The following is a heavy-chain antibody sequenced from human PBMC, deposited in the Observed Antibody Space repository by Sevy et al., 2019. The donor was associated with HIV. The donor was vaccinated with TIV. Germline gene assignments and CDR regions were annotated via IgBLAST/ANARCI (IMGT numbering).Heavy chain of an antibody. D-gene: IGHD2-8*01. CDR3: TRDMYGIDY. CDR2: VDNDGSGT. J-gene: IGHJ4*02. V-gene: IGHV3-74*01. Sequence: GGSLRLSCTASGFTLTNYWMHWVRQAPGKGLVWVSRVDNDGSGTNYAYSVKGRFTISRDNAKNTVYLQMNSLRAEDTAVYYCTRDMYGIDYWGQGTLVTVSS. CDR1: GFTLTNYW.